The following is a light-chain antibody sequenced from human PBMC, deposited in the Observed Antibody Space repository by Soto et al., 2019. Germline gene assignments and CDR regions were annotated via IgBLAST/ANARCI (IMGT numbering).Light chain of an antibody. CDR3: QSYDSSLRDWV. Sequence: QPVLTQPPSVSGAPGQRVIISCTGSSSNIGAGYNVHWYQLLPGTAPKLLIYGNNNRPSGVPDRFSGSKSGTSASLAITGLQAEDEADYYCQSYDSSLRDWVFGGGTKLTVL. CDR1: SSNIGAGYN. V-gene: IGLV1-40*01. CDR2: GNN. J-gene: IGLJ3*02.